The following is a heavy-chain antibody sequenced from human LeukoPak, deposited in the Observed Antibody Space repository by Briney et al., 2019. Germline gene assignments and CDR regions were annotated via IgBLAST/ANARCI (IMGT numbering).Heavy chain of an antibody. CDR3: ARLLPLASAYYFGY. CDR2: IYYSGST. Sequence: SETLSLTCTVSGHSVSSGSGYYWGWIRQPPGKGLEWSGSIYYSGSTYYNPSLKSRITISVDTSKNQFSLKLSSVTAADTAVYYCARLLPLASAYYFGYWGQGTLVTVSS. V-gene: IGHV4-39*01. CDR1: GHSVSSGSGYY. J-gene: IGHJ4*02.